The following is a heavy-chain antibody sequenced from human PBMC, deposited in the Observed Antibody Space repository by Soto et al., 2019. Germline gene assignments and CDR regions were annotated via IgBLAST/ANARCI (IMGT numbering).Heavy chain of an antibody. J-gene: IGHJ6*01. D-gene: IGHD5-18*01. Sequence: ASLKVSCKASGYTFSNYGISWVRQGPGQGLEWMGWASGYNGNTHYEEKVQDRIKMTTDTSTSTMYLELRSLRSDDTAVYFCARDPGFGFGYSYAFAMDVWGEGTEVTVSS. CDR3: ARDPGFGFGYSYAFAMDV. V-gene: IGHV1-18*01. CDR1: GYTFSNYG. CDR2: ASGYNGNT.